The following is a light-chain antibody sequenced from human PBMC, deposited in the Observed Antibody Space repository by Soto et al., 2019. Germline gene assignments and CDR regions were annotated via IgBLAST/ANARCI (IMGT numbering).Light chain of an antibody. CDR2: HAS. CDR1: QSISNW. J-gene: IGKJ1*01. CDR3: QHYNSYSEA. V-gene: IGKV1-5*01. Sequence: DIQRTQYDSTLPVCVRHRVTITCRASQSISNWLAWYQQKPGTAPKVLIYHASNLQSGVPSRFSGSGSGTEFTLTISSLQPDDFATYYCQHYNSYSEAFGQGSIVDIK.